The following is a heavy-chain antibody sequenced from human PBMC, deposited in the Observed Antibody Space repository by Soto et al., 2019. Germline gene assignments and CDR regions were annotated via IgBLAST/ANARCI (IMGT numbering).Heavy chain of an antibody. J-gene: IGHJ6*03. CDR3: ARTYYGSGSYRGGYYYYYMDV. Sequence: PSETLSLTCAVYGGSFSGYYWSWIRQPPGKGLEWIGEINHSGSTNYNPSLKSRVTISVDTSKNQFSLKLSSVTAADTAVYYCARTYYGSGSYRGGYYYYYMDVWGKGTTVTVSS. V-gene: IGHV4-34*01. CDR2: INHSGST. D-gene: IGHD3-10*01. CDR1: GGSFSGYY.